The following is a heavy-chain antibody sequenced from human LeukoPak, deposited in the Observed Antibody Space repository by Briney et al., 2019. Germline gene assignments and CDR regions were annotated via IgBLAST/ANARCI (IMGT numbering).Heavy chain of an antibody. CDR1: GYTFRNYA. J-gene: IGHJ5*02. CDR2: ITAYNGNT. D-gene: IGHD2-15*01. CDR3: ARDCSGGTCSSFWLDH. V-gene: IGHV1-18*01. Sequence: ASVRVSCTASGYTFRNYAITWVRQAPGQGLERMGWITAYNGNTNYAQKFKGRVTMTTDTSTATAYMELRNLQSDDTAVYYCARDCSGGTCSSFWLDHWGQGTLVTVSS.